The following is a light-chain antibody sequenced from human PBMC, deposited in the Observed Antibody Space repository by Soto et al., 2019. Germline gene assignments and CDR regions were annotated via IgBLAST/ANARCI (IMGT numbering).Light chain of an antibody. CDR1: SSNIGSYNF. Sequence: QSALTQPASVSGSPGQSITISCTGTSSNIGSYNFVSWYQQHPGKAPKVIIYEGNQRPSGVSNRFSGSKSGNTASLTISGLQVEDEADYYCYSYAGSSTDVFGTGTKVTVL. CDR2: EGN. CDR3: YSYAGSSTDV. V-gene: IGLV2-23*01. J-gene: IGLJ1*01.